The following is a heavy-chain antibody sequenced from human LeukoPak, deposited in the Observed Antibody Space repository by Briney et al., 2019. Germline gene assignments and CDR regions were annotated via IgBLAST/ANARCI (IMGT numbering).Heavy chain of an antibody. V-gene: IGHV3-74*01. J-gene: IGHJ4*02. D-gene: IGHD4-23*01. CDR3: ARGAYGGTFDY. Sequence: PGGSLRLSRAASGFTFSSYWMHWVRQAPGKGLVWVSRINSDGSSTSYADSVKGRFTISRDNAKNTLYLQMNSLRAEDTAVYYCARGAYGGTFDYWGQGTLVTVSS. CDR2: INSDGSST. CDR1: GFTFSSYW.